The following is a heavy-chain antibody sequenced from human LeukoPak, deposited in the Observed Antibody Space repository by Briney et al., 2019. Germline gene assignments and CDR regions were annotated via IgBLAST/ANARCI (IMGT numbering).Heavy chain of an antibody. J-gene: IGHJ4*02. CDR1: GYTFTSYY. CDR2: INPSGGST. D-gene: IGHD2-15*01. CDR3: ARDQGGYCSGGGCYGFDY. Sequence: ASVKVSCKASGYTFTSYYMHWVRQAPGQGLEWMGIINPSGGSTSYAQKFQGRVTMTRDTSTSTVYMELSSLRSEDTAVYYCARDQGGYCSGGGCYGFDYWGQGTLVTVSS. V-gene: IGHV1-46*03.